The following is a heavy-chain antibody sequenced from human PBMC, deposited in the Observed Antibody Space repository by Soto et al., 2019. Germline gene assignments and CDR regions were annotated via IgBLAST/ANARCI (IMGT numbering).Heavy chain of an antibody. Sequence: QVQLQESGPGLVKPSQTLSLTCTVSGGSISSGGYYWSWIRQHPGKGLEWIGYIYYSGSTYYNPSLKSRVTISVDTSKNQFSLKLSTVTAADTAVYYCARDPHYYGSWSYYNDYYYGMDVWGQGTTVTVSS. CDR3: ARDPHYYGSWSYYNDYYYGMDV. CDR2: IYYSGST. J-gene: IGHJ6*02. CDR1: GGSISSGGYY. V-gene: IGHV4-31*03. D-gene: IGHD3-10*01.